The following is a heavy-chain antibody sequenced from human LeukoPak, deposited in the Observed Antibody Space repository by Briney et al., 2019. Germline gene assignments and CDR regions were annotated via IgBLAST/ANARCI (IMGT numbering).Heavy chain of an antibody. CDR2: IYYSGST. CDR1: GGSISSYY. CDR3: ARQLKMATIGY. V-gene: IGHV4-59*08. D-gene: IGHD5-24*01. J-gene: IGHJ4*02. Sequence: SETLSPTCTVSGGSISSYYWSWIRQPPGKGLVWIGYIYYSGSTNYNPSLKSRVTISVDTSKNQFSLKLSSVTAADTAVYYCARQLKMATIGYWGQGTLVTVSS.